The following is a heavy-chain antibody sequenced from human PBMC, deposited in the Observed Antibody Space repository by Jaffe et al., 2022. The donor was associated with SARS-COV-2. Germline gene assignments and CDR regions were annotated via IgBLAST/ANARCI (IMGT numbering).Heavy chain of an antibody. CDR1: GGSISSSSYY. Sequence: QLQLQESGPGLVKPSETLSLTCTVSGGSISSSSYYWGWIRQPPGKGLEWIGSIYYSGSTYYNPSLKSRVTISVDTSKNQFSLKLSSVTAADTAVYYCARHQDPGATPFDYWGQGTLVTVSS. CDR2: IYYSGST. D-gene: IGHD1-26*01. V-gene: IGHV4-39*01. J-gene: IGHJ4*02. CDR3: ARHQDPGATPFDY.